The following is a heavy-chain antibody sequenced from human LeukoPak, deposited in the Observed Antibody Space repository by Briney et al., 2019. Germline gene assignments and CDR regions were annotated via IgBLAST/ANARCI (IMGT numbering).Heavy chain of an antibody. D-gene: IGHD3-9*01. J-gene: IGHJ4*02. CDR3: TTVGYDILTGYRDY. CDR2: IKSKTDGGTT. V-gene: IGHV3-15*01. CDR1: GFTFSNAW. Sequence: PGGSLRLSCAASGFTFSNAWMSWVRQAPGKGLEWVGRIKSKTDGGTTDYAAPVKGGFTISRDDSKNTLYLQMNSLKTEDTAVYYCTTVGYDILTGYRDYWGQGTLVTVSS.